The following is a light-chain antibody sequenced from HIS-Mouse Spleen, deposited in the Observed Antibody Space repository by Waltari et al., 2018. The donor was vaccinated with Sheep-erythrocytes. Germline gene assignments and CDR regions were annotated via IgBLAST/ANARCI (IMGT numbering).Light chain of an antibody. CDR1: KLGDKY. Sequence: SYVLTQPPSVSVAPGQTASITCSGDKLGDKYACWYQQKPGQSPVLVIYQDSKRPAGIPERFSGSNSGNKATLTISGTQAMDEADYYCQAWDSSTAVFGGGTKLTVL. CDR2: QDS. J-gene: IGLJ2*01. V-gene: IGLV3-1*01. CDR3: QAWDSSTAV.